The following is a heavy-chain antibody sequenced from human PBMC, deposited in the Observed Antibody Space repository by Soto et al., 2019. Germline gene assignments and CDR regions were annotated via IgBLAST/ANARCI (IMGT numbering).Heavy chain of an antibody. CDR2: IYPGDSDT. D-gene: IGHD3-10*01. CDR1: GYSFTSYW. V-gene: IGHV5-51*01. Sequence: GESLKISCKGSGYSFTSYWIGWVRQMPGKGLEWMGIIYPGDSDTRYSPSFQGQVTISADKSISTAYLQWSSLKASDTAMYYCARLYTMVRGPSAPGMDVRGQGTTVTVSS. CDR3: ARLYTMVRGPSAPGMDV. J-gene: IGHJ6*02.